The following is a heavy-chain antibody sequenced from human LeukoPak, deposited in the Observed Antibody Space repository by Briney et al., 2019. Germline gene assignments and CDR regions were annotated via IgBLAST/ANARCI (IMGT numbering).Heavy chain of an antibody. CDR3: AQTRFISPRYCFDY. J-gene: IGHJ4*02. D-gene: IGHD2-15*01. CDR2: IGNSGTST. CDR1: GLTFSNYA. V-gene: IGHV3-23*01. Sequence: GGSLRLSCAASGLTFSNYAMSWVRHAPGKGLEWVSGIGNSGTSTYYADSVKGRLTISRDNSKDTLFLQMNSLRAEDTAVYFCAQTRFISPRYCFDYWGQGTLVTVSS.